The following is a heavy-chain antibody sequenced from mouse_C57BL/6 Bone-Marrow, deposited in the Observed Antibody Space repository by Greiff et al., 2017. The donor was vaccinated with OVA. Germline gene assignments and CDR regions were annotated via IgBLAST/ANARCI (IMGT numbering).Heavy chain of an antibody. CDR3: ARARGNSFDY. D-gene: IGHD2-1*01. CDR1: GYSITSGYY. CDR2: ISYDGSN. Sequence: DVKLQESGPGLVKPSQSLSLTCSVTGYSITSGYYWNWIRQFPGNKLEWMGYISYDGSNNYNPSLKNRISITRDTSKNQFFLKLNSVTTEDTATYYCARARGNSFDYWGQGTTLTVSS. V-gene: IGHV3-6*01. J-gene: IGHJ2*01.